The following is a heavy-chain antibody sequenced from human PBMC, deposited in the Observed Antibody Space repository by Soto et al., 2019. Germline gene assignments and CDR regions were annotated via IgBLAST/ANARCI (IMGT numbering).Heavy chain of an antibody. CDR2: IYHSGST. CDR3: ARGGIAAAGRRNNWFDP. D-gene: IGHD6-13*01. Sequence: KLPETLSLTCAVSGGSISSGGYSWSWIRQPPGKGLEWIGYIYHSGSTYYNPSLKSRVTISVDRSKNQFSLKLSSVTAADTAVYYCARGGIAAAGRRNNWFDPWGQGTLVTVSS. J-gene: IGHJ5*02. CDR1: GGSISSGGYS. V-gene: IGHV4-30-2*01.